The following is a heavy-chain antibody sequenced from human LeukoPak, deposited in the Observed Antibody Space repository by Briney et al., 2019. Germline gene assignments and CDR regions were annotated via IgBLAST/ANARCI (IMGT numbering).Heavy chain of an antibody. Sequence: SETLSLTCAVYGGSFSGYYWSWIRQPPGKGLEWSGEINHSGSTNYNPSLKSRVTISVDTSKNQFSLKVSSVTAADSSVYYCVRHEVVGYNYYALVIWGQGTTVTVAS. CDR2: INHSGST. CDR3: VRHEVVGYNYYALVI. D-gene: IGHD3-22*01. J-gene: IGHJ6*02. CDR1: GGSFSGYY. V-gene: IGHV4-34*01.